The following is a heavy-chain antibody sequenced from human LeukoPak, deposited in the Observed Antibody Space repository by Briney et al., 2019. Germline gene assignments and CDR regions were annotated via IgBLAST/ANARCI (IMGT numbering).Heavy chain of an antibody. CDR3: AILPTYYDFWSGYSHPNWFDP. D-gene: IGHD3-3*01. J-gene: IGHJ5*02. V-gene: IGHV1-2*02. Sequence: ASVKVSCKASGYTFTGYYMHWVRQAPGQGLEWMGWINPNSGGTNYAQKFQGRVTMTRDTSISTAYMELSRLRSDDTAVYYCAILPTYYDFWSGYSHPNWFDPWGQGTLVTVSS. CDR1: GYTFTGYY. CDR2: INPNSGGT.